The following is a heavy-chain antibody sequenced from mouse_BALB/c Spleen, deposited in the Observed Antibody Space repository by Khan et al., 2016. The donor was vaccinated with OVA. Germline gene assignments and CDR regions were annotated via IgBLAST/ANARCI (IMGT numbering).Heavy chain of an antibody. CDR3: ARIKKIVATYFDY. CDR2: TNPTNGRT. Sequence: QVQLKQSGAELVKAGASVKMSCKASGYIFTSYWMHWVKQRLGQGLEWFAETNPTNGRTYYNEKFKSKATLTVDNSSSTAYMLLSGPTFEDSAVYYCARIKKIVATYFDYWGQGTTLTVSS. J-gene: IGHJ2*01. V-gene: IGHV1S81*02. D-gene: IGHD1-1*01. CDR1: GYIFTSYW.